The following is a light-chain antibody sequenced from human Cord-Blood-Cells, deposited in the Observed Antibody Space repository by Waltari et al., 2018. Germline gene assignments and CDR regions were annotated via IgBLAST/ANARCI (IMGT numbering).Light chain of an antibody. CDR1: SSAVGGYTY. Sequence: QSALTPPASVSGSPGQSIPLSCTGTSSAVGGYTYGPWYQQHQGKTPKLMIYDVSNRPSGFSNRFSGSKSGNTASLTISGLQAEDEADYYCSSYTSSSTVVFGGGTKLTVL. V-gene: IGLV2-14*01. CDR2: DVS. J-gene: IGLJ2*01. CDR3: SSYTSSSTVV.